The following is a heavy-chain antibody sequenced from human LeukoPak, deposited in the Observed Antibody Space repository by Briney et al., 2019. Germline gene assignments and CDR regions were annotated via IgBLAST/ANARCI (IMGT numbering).Heavy chain of an antibody. Sequence: SETLSLTCAVYSGSFNDYCWIWLRQPPRRGLEWIGEIYSGGSANYDPSLKGRLAISVDPSKSQFFLKLSSLTAADTAVYFCARGVVDYSTRSGYLSHWGQGTLVTVSS. V-gene: IGHV4-34*01. D-gene: IGHD3-22*01. CDR3: ARGVVDYSTRSGYLSH. J-gene: IGHJ4*02. CDR1: SGSFNDYC. CDR2: IYSGGSA.